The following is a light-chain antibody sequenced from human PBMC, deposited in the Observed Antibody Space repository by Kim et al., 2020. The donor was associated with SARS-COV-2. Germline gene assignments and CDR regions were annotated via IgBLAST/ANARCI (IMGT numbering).Light chain of an antibody. Sequence: SYELTQPPSVSVSPGQTASITCSGDKLGDKYACWYQQKPGQSPVLVIYPDSKRPSGIPERFSGSNSGNTATLTISGPQAMDEADYYCQAWDSSTVVFG. V-gene: IGLV3-1*01. CDR1: KLGDKY. CDR3: QAWDSSTVV. CDR2: PDS. J-gene: IGLJ1*01.